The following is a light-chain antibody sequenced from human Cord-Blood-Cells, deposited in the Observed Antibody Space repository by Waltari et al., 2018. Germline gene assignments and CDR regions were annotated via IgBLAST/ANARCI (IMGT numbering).Light chain of an antibody. V-gene: IGLV2-14*01. CDR3: SSYTSSSTYV. J-gene: IGLJ1*01. Sequence: QSALTQPASVSGSPGQSITISCTGTSSDVGGYNYVSWYQQHPGKAPKPMIYDFSNRPSGVSNRFSGSKSGNTASLTISGLQAEDEADYYCSSYTSSSTYVFGTGTKVTVL. CDR1: SSDVGGYNY. CDR2: DFS.